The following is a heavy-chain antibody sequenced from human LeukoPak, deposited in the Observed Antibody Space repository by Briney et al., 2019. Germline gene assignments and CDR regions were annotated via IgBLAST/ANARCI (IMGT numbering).Heavy chain of an antibody. Sequence: ASVKVSCKASGHTFTGYYMHWVRQAPGQGLEWMGWIDANSGGTNYAQKFQGRVTMTRDTSISTAYMELSRLRSDDTAVYYCARDMRSTYYDFWSGYLGQGDYYFDYWGQGTLVTVSS. CDR2: IDANSGGT. CDR3: ARDMRSTYYDFWSGYLGQGDYYFDY. J-gene: IGHJ4*02. V-gene: IGHV1-2*02. CDR1: GHTFTGYY. D-gene: IGHD3-3*01.